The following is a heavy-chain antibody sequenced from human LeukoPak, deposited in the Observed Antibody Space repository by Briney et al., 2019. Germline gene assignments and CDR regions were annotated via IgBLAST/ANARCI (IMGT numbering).Heavy chain of an antibody. CDR2: ISGSGGST. J-gene: IGHJ6*02. Sequence: GGSLRLSCATSGFTFSSYAMSWVRQAPGKGLEWVSVISGSGGSTNYADSVKGRFTISRDNAKNSLYLQMNSLRAEDTAVYYCAREYYYSYYGMDVWGQGTTVTVSS. CDR3: AREYYYSYYGMDV. V-gene: IGHV3-23*01. CDR1: GFTFSSYA.